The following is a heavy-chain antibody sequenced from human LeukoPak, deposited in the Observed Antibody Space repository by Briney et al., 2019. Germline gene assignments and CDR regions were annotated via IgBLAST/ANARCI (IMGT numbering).Heavy chain of an antibody. CDR3: ARASYCSDGSCYSDY. J-gene: IGHJ4*02. Sequence: ASVKVSCKASGYTFTSYSISWVRQAPGEGLEWMGWISAYNGNTIYAQKVKGRVTMTTDTSTSTAYMELRSLKSDDTAVYYCARASYCSDGSCYSDYWGQGTLVTVSS. CDR1: GYTFTSYS. D-gene: IGHD2-15*01. V-gene: IGHV1-18*01. CDR2: ISAYNGNT.